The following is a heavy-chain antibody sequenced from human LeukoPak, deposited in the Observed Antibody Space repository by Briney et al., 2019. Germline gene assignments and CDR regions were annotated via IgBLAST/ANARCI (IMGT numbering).Heavy chain of an antibody. CDR1: GGSISSYY. CDR2: IFYSGST. V-gene: IGHV4-59*08. Sequence: PSETLSLTCTASGGSISSYYWSWIRQPPGKGLEWIGYIFYSGSTNYNPSLKSRVAISVDTSKNQFSLKLTSVTAADTAVYYCARLDSSSDFDYWGQGTLVTVSS. D-gene: IGHD6-13*01. J-gene: IGHJ4*02. CDR3: ARLDSSSDFDY.